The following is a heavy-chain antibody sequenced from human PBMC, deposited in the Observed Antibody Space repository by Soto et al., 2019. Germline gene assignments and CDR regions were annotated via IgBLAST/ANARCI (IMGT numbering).Heavy chain of an antibody. CDR2: ISAYNGNT. D-gene: IGHD3-3*01. CDR3: AAPYDFWSGRYYYYYGMDV. J-gene: IGHJ6*02. Sequence: GASVKVSCKASGYTFTSYGISWVRQAPGQGLEWMGWISAYNGNTNYAQKFQERVTITRDMSTSTAYMELSSLRSEDTAVYYCAAPYDFWSGRYYYYYGMDVWGQGTTVTVSS. V-gene: IGHV1-18*01. CDR1: GYTFTSYG.